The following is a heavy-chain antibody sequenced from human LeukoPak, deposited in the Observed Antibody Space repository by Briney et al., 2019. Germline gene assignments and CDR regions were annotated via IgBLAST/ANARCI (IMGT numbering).Heavy chain of an antibody. V-gene: IGHV4-61*01. Sequence: PSETLSLTCDVSGVSINTCCYYWSWIRQPPGKGLEWIGYKYYSGSTRYNSSLRSRLTLSLDTSKNQISLRLTSVTAADTAVYYCARGRSYGFDFDSWGPGTLVIVSS. D-gene: IGHD5-18*01. CDR3: ARGRSYGFDFDS. CDR2: KYYSGST. CDR1: GVSINTCCYY. J-gene: IGHJ4*02.